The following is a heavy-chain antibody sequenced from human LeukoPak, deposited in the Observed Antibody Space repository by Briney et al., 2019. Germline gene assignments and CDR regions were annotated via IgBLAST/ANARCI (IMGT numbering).Heavy chain of an antibody. CDR3: AKDIVGYCSSTSCYDALFDY. Sequence: GGSLRLSCAASGFTFSSYWMHWVRQAPGKGLVWVSRINSDGSSTSYADSVKGRFTISRDNAKNTLYLQMNSLRAEDTAVYYCAKDIVGYCSSTSCYDALFDYWGQGTLVTVSS. V-gene: IGHV3-74*01. CDR1: GFTFSSYW. CDR2: INSDGSST. D-gene: IGHD2-2*01. J-gene: IGHJ4*02.